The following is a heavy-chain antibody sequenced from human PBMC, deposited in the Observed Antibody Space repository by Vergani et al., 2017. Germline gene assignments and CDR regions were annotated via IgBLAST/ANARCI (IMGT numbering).Heavy chain of an antibody. CDR1: GFTFSNAW. Sequence: EVQLVESGGGLVKPGGSLRLSCAASGFTFSNAWMSWVRQAPGKGLEWVGRIKSKTDGGTTDYAAPVKGRFTISRDDSKNTLYLQMNSLRAEDTAVYYCAKDQGSSGSYVDAFDIWGQGTMVTVSS. CDR2: IKSKTDGGTT. CDR3: AKDQGSSGSYVDAFDI. J-gene: IGHJ3*02. D-gene: IGHD1-26*01. V-gene: IGHV3-15*01.